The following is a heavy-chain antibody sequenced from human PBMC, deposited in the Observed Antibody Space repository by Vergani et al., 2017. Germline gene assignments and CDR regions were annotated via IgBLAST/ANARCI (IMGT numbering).Heavy chain of an antibody. CDR1: GFTFSSYA. Sequence: EVQLLESGGGLVQPEGSLRLSCGASGFTFSSYAMTWVRQAPGKGLEWVSAISGSGGNTFYTDSVKGRFTISRDNSKDTLYLQMNSLRVEDTAIYYCAKARDPNCKGGNCYSYYYGLDLWGQGTTVTVSS. D-gene: IGHD2-15*01. CDR2: ISGSGGNT. CDR3: AKARDPNCKGGNCYSYYYGLDL. J-gene: IGHJ6*02. V-gene: IGHV3-23*01.